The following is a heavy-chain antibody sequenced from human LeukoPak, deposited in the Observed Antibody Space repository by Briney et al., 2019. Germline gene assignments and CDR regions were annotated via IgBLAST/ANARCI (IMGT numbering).Heavy chain of an antibody. Sequence: SETLSLTCTVSGYSISSGYYWDWIRQPPGKGLELIGNIYYRGSTYYNPSLKSQVSISIDTSKNQFSLKLTSVTAADTAVYYCARQTGSGLFILPGGQGTLVTVSS. D-gene: IGHD3/OR15-3a*01. CDR1: GYSISSGYY. CDR3: ARQTGSGLFILP. V-gene: IGHV4-38-2*02. J-gene: IGHJ4*02. CDR2: IYYRGST.